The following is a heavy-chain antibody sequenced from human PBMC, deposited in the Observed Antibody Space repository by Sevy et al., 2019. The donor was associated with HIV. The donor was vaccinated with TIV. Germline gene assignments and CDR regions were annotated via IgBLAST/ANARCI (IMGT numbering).Heavy chain of an antibody. J-gene: IGHJ4*02. CDR1: GSTFDDYA. CDR3: AKGYSYGQTGYFDY. Sequence: GGSLRLSCAASGSTFDDYAMHWVRQAPGKGLEWVSGISWNSGSIGYADSVKGRFTISRDNAKNSLYLQMNSLRAEDTALYYCAKGYSYGQTGYFDYWGQGTLVTVSS. D-gene: IGHD5-18*01. V-gene: IGHV3-9*01. CDR2: ISWNSGSI.